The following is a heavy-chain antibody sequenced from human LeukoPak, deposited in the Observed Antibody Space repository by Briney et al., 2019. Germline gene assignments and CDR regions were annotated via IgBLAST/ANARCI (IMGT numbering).Heavy chain of an antibody. J-gene: IGHJ4*02. D-gene: IGHD6-6*01. CDR3: ARDRYSSSPFDY. CDR2: IIPIVGIA. CDR1: GFTFSSYA. Sequence: AASVKVSCKASGFTFSSYAISWVRQAPGQGLEWMGSIIPIVGIANYAQKFQGRFTITTDKSTSTDYMELSSLRSEDTAVYYCARDRYSSSPFDYWGQGTLVTVSS. V-gene: IGHV1-69*04.